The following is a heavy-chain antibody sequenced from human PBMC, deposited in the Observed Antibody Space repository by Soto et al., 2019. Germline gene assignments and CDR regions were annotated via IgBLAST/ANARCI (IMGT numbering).Heavy chain of an antibody. Sequence: EVQLVESGGGLVEPGGSLRLSCAASGFTFSIAWMSWVRQAPGKGLEWVGRIKSKTDGGATDYAAPVKGRFTISRDDSKNTLWLQMNSLETEDTAVYYCTVYGGNGAFDSWGQGTLVTVSS. CDR2: IKSKTDGGAT. CDR1: GFTFSIAW. J-gene: IGHJ4*02. D-gene: IGHD4-17*01. V-gene: IGHV3-15*01. CDR3: TVYGGNGAFDS.